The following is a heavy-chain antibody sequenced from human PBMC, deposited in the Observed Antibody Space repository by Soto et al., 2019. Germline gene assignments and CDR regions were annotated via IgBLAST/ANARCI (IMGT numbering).Heavy chain of an antibody. D-gene: IGHD5-18*01. CDR3: ARDGRKIWLRGVYWDD. Sequence: PGGSLRLSCAASGFTFSRYWMQWVRQAPGKGLVWVSRIHSDGSSTSYADSVKGRFTISRDNAKNTLYLQMNSLRAEDTAVYYCARDGRKIWLRGVYWDDWGKGTLVSV. J-gene: IGHJ4*02. CDR2: IHSDGSST. CDR1: GFTFSRYW. V-gene: IGHV3-74*01.